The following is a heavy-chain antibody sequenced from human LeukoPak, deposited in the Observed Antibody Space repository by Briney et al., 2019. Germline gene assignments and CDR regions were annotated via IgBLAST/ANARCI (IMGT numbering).Heavy chain of an antibody. CDR1: GFTFDDYD. CDR2: ISWNGDCI. V-gene: IGHV3-9*01. D-gene: IGHD3-10*01. CDR3: ARGYYGSDENYFDY. Sequence: GGSLRLSCAASGFTFDDYDMHGIRQTPGTTLNPCSGISWNGDCIGYADSVKGRFTISRDNAKNSLHLQMNSLRAEDTALYYCARGYYGSDENYFDYWGQGTLVTVSS. J-gene: IGHJ4*02.